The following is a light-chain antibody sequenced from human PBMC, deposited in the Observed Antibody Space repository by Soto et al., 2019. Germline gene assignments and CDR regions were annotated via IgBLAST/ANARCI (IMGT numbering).Light chain of an antibody. Sequence: DIQMTQSPSTLSASVGDRVTITWRASQSLSSWLAWYQEKPGKAPKLLIYKASSLESGVPSRFSGGGSETEFTLPISSLQPDDFATYYCQQYNTFPLTFGGGPKVEIK. CDR1: QSLSSW. J-gene: IGKJ4*01. V-gene: IGKV1-5*03. CDR3: QQYNTFPLT. CDR2: KAS.